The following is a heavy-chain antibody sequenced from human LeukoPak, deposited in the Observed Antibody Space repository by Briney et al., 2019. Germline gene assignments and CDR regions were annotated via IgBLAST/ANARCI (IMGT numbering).Heavy chain of an antibody. Sequence: GGSLRLSCAASGFSFSKYWVHWVRQGPGKGLAYVSGIRGDGRFTSYADSVKGRFTISRDNAKNTLYLQMSSLRVEDMAVYYCATERFDGFDMWGQGTMVTVSS. CDR2: IRGDGRFT. CDR3: ATERFDGFDM. CDR1: GFSFSKYW. D-gene: IGHD6-25*01. J-gene: IGHJ3*02. V-gene: IGHV3-74*01.